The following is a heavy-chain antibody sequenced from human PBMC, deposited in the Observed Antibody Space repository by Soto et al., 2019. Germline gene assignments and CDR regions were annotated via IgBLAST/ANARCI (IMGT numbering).Heavy chain of an antibody. D-gene: IGHD6-19*01. J-gene: IGHJ6*02. Sequence: EVLLVESGGGLVQPGGSLRLSCAASGLIFSDYHMDWVRQAPGKGLEWVGRIRRKANSYTTEYAASVKGRCTISRDDSKNSLYLQMNSLKSEDTAVYYCAMLGGWSGGSSGMDVWGQGTTVTVSS. CDR1: GLIFSDYH. V-gene: IGHV3-72*01. CDR2: IRRKANSYTT. CDR3: AMLGGWSGGSSGMDV.